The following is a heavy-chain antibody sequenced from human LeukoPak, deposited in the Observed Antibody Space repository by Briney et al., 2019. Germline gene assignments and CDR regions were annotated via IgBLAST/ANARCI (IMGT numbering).Heavy chain of an antibody. Sequence: PSETLSLTCTVSGGSISTYYWSWIRQPPGKGLEWMGSIYYSGSTNYNPSLKSRVTISVDPSKNQFSLNLTSLTAADTAVYYCAKGGKGFPLGLRFDSWGPGTLIRVSS. V-gene: IGHV4-59*01. CDR1: GGSISTYY. CDR3: AKGGKGFPLGLRFDS. D-gene: IGHD2-21*01. J-gene: IGHJ4*02. CDR2: IYYSGST.